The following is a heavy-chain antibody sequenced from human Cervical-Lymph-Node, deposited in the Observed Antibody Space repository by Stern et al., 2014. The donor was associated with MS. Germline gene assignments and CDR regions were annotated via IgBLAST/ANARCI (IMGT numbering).Heavy chain of an antibody. CDR3: AHLTTATALDY. J-gene: IGHJ4*02. V-gene: IGHV2-5*02. CDR2: FYWDDDK. D-gene: IGHD1-1*01. Sequence: QVTLKESGPTLVKPTQTLTLTCTFSGFSLSTSGVGVGWIRQPPGKALEWLALFYWDDDKRYSPSLESRLTITKDTSKNLVFLTMTNMDPVDTATYYCAHLTTATALDYWGQGTLVTVSS. CDR1: GFSLSTSGVG.